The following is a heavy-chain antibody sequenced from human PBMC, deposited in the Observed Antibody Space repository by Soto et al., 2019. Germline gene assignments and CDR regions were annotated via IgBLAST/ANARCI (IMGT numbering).Heavy chain of an antibody. CDR1: GFSVSDYD. CDR3: AKDRRGGEYPAFDL. D-gene: IGHD2-21*01. Sequence: ELQLLESGGGLVQPGGFLRLTCAASGFSVSDYDMGWVRQAPGKGLEWVSLIRGDGGDTYYAASVEGRLSTSRDTYENTVSLDMNFLRAEDTALYYCAKDRRGGEYPAFDLWGQGTMVTVSS. J-gene: IGHJ3*01. CDR2: IRGDGGDT. V-gene: IGHV3-23*01.